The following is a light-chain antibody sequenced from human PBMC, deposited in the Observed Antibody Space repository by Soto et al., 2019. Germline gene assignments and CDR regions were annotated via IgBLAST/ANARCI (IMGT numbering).Light chain of an antibody. Sequence: IQMTQSPPTLSASVGDRVTITCRASQTLGNWLAWYQQKPGKAPTLLIFDASAVESGVPSRFSGSGSGTEFTLTISSLQPEDCATYYCQQYNRYPLTFGGGTKVDLK. V-gene: IGKV1-5*01. CDR1: QTLGNW. CDR2: DAS. J-gene: IGKJ4*01. CDR3: QQYNRYPLT.